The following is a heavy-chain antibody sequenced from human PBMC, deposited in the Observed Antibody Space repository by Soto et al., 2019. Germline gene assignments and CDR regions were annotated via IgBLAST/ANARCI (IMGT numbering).Heavy chain of an antibody. D-gene: IGHD1-26*01. CDR1: GGSFNVYY. J-gene: IGHJ4*02. V-gene: IGHV4-34*01. CDR3: ARGPSVGAFFDF. Sequence: QVQLQQWGAGLLKPSETLALTCAVYGGSFNVYYWTWMRPPPGKGLEWIGEINRSGSTNYNPSLKSRVTISIDTSKIQFSLTLSSVTAADTAIYYWARGPSVGAFFDFWGQGSQVTVSP. CDR2: INRSGST.